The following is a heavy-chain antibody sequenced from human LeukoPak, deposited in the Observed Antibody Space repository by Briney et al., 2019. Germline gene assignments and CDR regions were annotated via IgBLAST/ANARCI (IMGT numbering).Heavy chain of an antibody. V-gene: IGHV3-66*01. Sequence: GGSLRLSCAASGVSVNRNYMSWVRQAPGKGLEWVSVIYYGDTTYYADSVKGRFTISRDNSNNAVNLQMNNLRAEDTAVYYCGSDRGDASDIWGQGTMVTVSS. CDR3: GSDRGDASDI. D-gene: IGHD3-10*01. CDR2: IYYGDTT. J-gene: IGHJ3*02. CDR1: GVSVNRNY.